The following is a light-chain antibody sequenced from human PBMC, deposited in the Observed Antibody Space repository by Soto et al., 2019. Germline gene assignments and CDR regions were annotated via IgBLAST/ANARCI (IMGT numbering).Light chain of an antibody. Sequence: EIVMTQSPATLSVSPGERATLSRRASQTVIRNLAWYQQKPGQTPRLLIFGASTRATGIPARFSGSGSGTEFTLTISSLQPEDFAVYYCQQYAVWPPQTFGQGTKVDIK. V-gene: IGKV3-15*01. J-gene: IGKJ1*01. CDR3: QQYAVWPPQT. CDR1: QTVIRN. CDR2: GAS.